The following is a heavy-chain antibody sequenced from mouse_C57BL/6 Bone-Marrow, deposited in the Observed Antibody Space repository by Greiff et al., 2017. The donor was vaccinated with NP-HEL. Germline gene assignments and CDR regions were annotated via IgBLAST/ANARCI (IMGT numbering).Heavy chain of an antibody. CDR1: GYTFTDYY. J-gene: IGHJ1*03. Sequence: EVQLQQSGPELVKPGASVKISCKASGYTFTDYYMNWVKQSHGKSLEWIGDINPNNGGTSYNQKFKGKATLTVDKFSSTAYMELRSLTSKHSAVYYCARWGGSSFYWYVDVWGTGTTVTVSS. V-gene: IGHV1-26*01. D-gene: IGHD1-1*01. CDR3: ARWGGSSFYWYVDV. CDR2: INPNNGGT.